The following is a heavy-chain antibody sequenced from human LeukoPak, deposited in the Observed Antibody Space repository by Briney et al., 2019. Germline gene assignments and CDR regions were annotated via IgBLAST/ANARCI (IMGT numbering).Heavy chain of an antibody. D-gene: IGHD1-26*01. Sequence: GESLKISCKGSGYSFTSYWIGWVRQMPGKGLEWMGIIYPGDSDTRYSPSFQGQVTISADKSISTAYLQWSSLKASDTAMYYCARVDKLLFRGSYTNNFDYWGQGTLVTVSS. CDR2: IYPGDSDT. J-gene: IGHJ4*02. CDR1: GYSFTSYW. CDR3: ARVDKLLFRGSYTNNFDY. V-gene: IGHV5-51*01.